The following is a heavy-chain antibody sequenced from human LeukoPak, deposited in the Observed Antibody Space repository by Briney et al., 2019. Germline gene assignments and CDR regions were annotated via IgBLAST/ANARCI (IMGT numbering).Heavy chain of an antibody. Sequence: PGGSLRLSCAASGFTFSSYAMSWVRQAPGKGLEWVSAISGSGGSTYYADSVKGRFTISRDNSKNTLYLQMNSLRAEDTAVYYCARVLSGAREYYYDSSGYTPEASFDIWGQGTMVTVSS. CDR1: GFTFSSYA. D-gene: IGHD3-22*01. CDR3: ARVLSGAREYYYDSSGYTPEASFDI. CDR2: ISGSGGST. J-gene: IGHJ3*02. V-gene: IGHV3-23*01.